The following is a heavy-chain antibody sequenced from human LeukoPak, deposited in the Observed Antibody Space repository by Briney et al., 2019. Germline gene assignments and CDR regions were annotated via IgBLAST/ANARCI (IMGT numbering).Heavy chain of an antibody. CDR3: ARDLGYDSRTTDAFDI. V-gene: IGHV3-30*04. Sequence: GGSLRLSCAASGFTFSSYAMHWVRQAPGKGLEWVAVISYDGSNKYYADSVKGRFTISRDNSKNTLYLQMNSLRAEDTAVYYCARDLGYDSRTTDAFDIWGQGTLVTVSS. J-gene: IGHJ3*02. CDR2: ISYDGSNK. D-gene: IGHD3-22*01. CDR1: GFTFSSYA.